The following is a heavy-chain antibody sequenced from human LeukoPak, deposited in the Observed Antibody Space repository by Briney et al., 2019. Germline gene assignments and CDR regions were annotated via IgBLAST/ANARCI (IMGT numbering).Heavy chain of an antibody. Sequence: ASVKVSCKASGYTFTGHYMHWVRQAPGQGLEWMGWINPNSGGTNYAQKFQGRVTMTRDTSISTAYMELSRLRSDDTAVYYCARDYYYGSGSYSDGAFDIWGQGTMVTVSS. CDR2: INPNSGGT. CDR1: GYTFTGHY. CDR3: ARDYYYGSGSYSDGAFDI. J-gene: IGHJ3*02. D-gene: IGHD3-10*01. V-gene: IGHV1-2*02.